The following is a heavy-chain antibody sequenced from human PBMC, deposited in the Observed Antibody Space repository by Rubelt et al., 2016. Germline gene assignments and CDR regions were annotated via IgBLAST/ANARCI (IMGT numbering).Heavy chain of an antibody. Sequence: EVQLVQPGAEVKKPGESLRISCKGSGYSFTSYWISWVRQMPGKGLEWMGRIDPSDSYTNYSPSFPGHVTISADKSISTAYRQWSSLKASDTAMYYCARIPGSGSSEINWFDPWGQGTLVTVSS. D-gene: IGHD3-10*01. CDR2: IDPSDSYT. CDR1: GYSFTSYW. J-gene: IGHJ5*02. CDR3: ARIPGSGSSEINWFDP. V-gene: IGHV5-10-1*03.